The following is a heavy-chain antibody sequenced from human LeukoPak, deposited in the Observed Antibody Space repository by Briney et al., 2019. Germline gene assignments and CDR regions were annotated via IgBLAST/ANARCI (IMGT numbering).Heavy chain of an antibody. V-gene: IGHV3-23*01. CDR3: ARDPFGETNVYFDY. Sequence: PGGSLRLSCAASGFTFSSYAMSWARQAPGKGLEWVSAVNARGYSTYYADSVKGRFTISRDTSKNTLYLQMNSLRVEDTAVYYCARDPFGETNVYFDYWGQGILVAVSS. D-gene: IGHD3-10*01. J-gene: IGHJ4*02. CDR2: VNARGYST. CDR1: GFTFSSYA.